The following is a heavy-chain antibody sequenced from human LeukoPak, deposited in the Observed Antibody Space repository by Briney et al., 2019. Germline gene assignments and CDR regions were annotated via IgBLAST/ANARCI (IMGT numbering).Heavy chain of an antibody. CDR1: GFTFSRYS. J-gene: IGHJ3*02. CDR2: ISSSSRTK. V-gene: IGHV3-48*01. Sequence: GGSLRLSCAASGFTFSRYSMNWVRQAPGKGLEWVSYISSSSRTKYYADSVKGRFTISRDNAKNSLYLQMSSLRAEDTAVYYCARRDDIWGQGTMVTVSS. CDR3: ARRDDI.